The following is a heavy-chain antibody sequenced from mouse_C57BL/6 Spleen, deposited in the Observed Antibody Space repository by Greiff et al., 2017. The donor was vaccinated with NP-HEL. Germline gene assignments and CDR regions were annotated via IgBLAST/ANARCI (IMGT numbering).Heavy chain of an antibody. J-gene: IGHJ3*01. D-gene: IGHD1-1*01. CDR2: ILPGSGST. CDR3: ARGDDYYGSSSAWFAY. Sequence: QVQLKQSGAELMKPGASVKLSCKATGYTFTGYWIEWVKQRPGHGLEWIGEILPGSGSTNYNEKFKGKATFTADTSSNTAYMQLSSLTTEDSAIYYCARGDDYYGSSSAWFAYWGQGTLVTVSA. V-gene: IGHV1-9*01. CDR1: GYTFTGYW.